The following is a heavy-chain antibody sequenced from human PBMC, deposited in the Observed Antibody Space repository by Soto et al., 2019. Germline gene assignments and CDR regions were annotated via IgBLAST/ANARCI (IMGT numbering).Heavy chain of an antibody. CDR1: GFTFSSYW. J-gene: IGHJ4*02. CDR2: INSDGSST. Sequence: VQLVESGGGLVQPGGSLRLSCAASGFTFSSYWMHWVRQVPGKGLVWVSRINSDGSSTSYADSVKGRFTISRDNAXXTLNLQMNSLSAEDTAVYYCAREQRAGSSSSPIDYWGQGTLVTVSS. CDR3: AREQRAGSSSSPIDY. V-gene: IGHV3-74*01. D-gene: IGHD6-13*01.